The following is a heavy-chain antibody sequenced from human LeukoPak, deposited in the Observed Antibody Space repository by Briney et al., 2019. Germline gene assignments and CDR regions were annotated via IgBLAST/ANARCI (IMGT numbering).Heavy chain of an antibody. D-gene: IGHD5-24*01. Sequence: GGSLRLSCAASGFTFNNYYMSWVRQAPGKGLECVSCISSSSSTIYYADSVKGRFTISRDKAKNSLYLQMNALRAEDTAAYYCARSVDVDYWGQGILVTVSS. CDR3: ARSVDVDY. CDR1: GFTFNNYY. CDR2: ISSSSSTI. J-gene: IGHJ4*02. V-gene: IGHV3-48*01.